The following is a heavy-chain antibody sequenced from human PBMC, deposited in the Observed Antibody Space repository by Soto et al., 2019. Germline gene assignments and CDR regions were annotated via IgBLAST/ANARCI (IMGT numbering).Heavy chain of an antibody. CDR3: AMRGFGGHTRGYWFDP. J-gene: IGHJ5*02. V-gene: IGHV1-24*01. D-gene: IGHD3-16*01. CDR2: FDPEDGET. Sequence: ASVKFSCKVSGYTLTELSMHWVRQAPGKGLEWMGGFDPEDGETIYAQKFQGRVTMTEDTSTDTAYMELSSLRSEDTAVYYCAMRGFGGHTRGYWFDPWGQGTLVTVSS. CDR1: GYTLTELS.